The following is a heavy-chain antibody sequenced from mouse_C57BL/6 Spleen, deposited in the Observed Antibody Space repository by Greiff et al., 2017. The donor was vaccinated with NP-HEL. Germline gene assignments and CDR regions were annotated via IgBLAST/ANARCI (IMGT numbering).Heavy chain of an antibody. V-gene: IGHV5-12*01. CDR3: ARPRTAQAPAWFAY. CDR1: GFTFSDYY. J-gene: IGHJ3*01. CDR2: ISNGGGST. D-gene: IGHD3-2*02. Sequence: EVKVVESGGGLVQPGGSLKLSCAASGFTFSDYYMYWVRQTPEKRLEWVAYISNGGGSTYYPDTVKGRFTISRDNAKNTLYLQMSRLKSEDTAMYYCARPRTAQAPAWFAYWGQGTLVTVSA.